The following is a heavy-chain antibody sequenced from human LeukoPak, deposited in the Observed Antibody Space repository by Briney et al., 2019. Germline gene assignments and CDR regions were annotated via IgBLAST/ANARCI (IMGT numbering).Heavy chain of an antibody. CDR2: IRYDGSIK. V-gene: IGHV3-30*02. CDR1: GFTFSSYG. CDR3: ARAMAGPAGEYYLDY. D-gene: IGHD2/OR15-2a*01. J-gene: IGHJ4*02. Sequence: GGSLRLSCGASGFTFSSYGMHWVRQAPGKGLEWVAFIRYDGSIKYYADSVKGRFTISRDNAWNSLYLQMNSLRAEDTAEYYCARAMAGPAGEYYLDYWGRGTLVTVSS.